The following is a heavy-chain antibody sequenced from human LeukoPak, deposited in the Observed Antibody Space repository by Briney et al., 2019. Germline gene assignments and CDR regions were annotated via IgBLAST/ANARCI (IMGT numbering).Heavy chain of an antibody. J-gene: IGHJ4*02. Sequence: SETLSLTCTVSGGSISSYYWSWIRQPAGKGLEWIGRIYTSGSTNYNPSLKSRVTMSVDTSKNQFSLKLSSVTAADTAVHYCARERYSSSWDTLFDYWGQGTLVTVSS. CDR3: ARERYSSSWDTLFDY. V-gene: IGHV4-4*07. CDR2: IYTSGST. CDR1: GGSISSYY. D-gene: IGHD6-13*01.